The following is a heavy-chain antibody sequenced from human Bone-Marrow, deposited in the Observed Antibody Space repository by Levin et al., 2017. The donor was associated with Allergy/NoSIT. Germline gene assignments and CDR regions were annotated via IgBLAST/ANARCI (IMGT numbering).Heavy chain of an antibody. D-gene: IGHD2-2*01. V-gene: IGHV1-69*13. Sequence: SVKVSCTASGGAFTSYDVTWVRQAPGQRPEWIGGIVPTFGTTDYARKFQGRVTIAADQSTNTVHMELRSLTSDDTAVYYCARRWTYAMDLWGQGTTVIVS. CDR3: ARRWTYAMDL. CDR1: GGAFTSYD. CDR2: IVPTFGTT. J-gene: IGHJ6*02.